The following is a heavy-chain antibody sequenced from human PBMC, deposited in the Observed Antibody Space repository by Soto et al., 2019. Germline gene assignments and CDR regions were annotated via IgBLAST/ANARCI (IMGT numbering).Heavy chain of an antibody. CDR3: AHGDPLDFHY. D-gene: IGHD3-10*01. CDR1: GFSLSTSGEA. J-gene: IGHJ4*02. CDR2: IYWNGIE. Sequence: QITLRESGPALVKPTQTLTLTYTFSGFSLSTSGEAVGWISQPPGKGLEWLALIYWNGIERYSPSLKNRLSITKDTSKNNVVRTMTNMDPVDTATYYCAHGDPLDFHYWGQGTQVTVSS. V-gene: IGHV2-5*01.